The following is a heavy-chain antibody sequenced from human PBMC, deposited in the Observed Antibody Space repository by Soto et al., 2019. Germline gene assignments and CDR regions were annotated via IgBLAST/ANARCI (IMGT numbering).Heavy chain of an antibody. J-gene: IGHJ4*02. Sequence: PGGSLRLSCVASGFTLSSYFMTWVRQAPGKGLEWVSAISNSGGSTYYADSVKGRFTISRDNSKNTLYLQMNSLRAEDTAVYFCAKDLEKWLVQLGGLDSWGQGTLVTVSS. V-gene: IGHV3-23*01. CDR3: AKDLEKWLVQLGGLDS. CDR1: GFTLSSYF. CDR2: ISNSGGST. D-gene: IGHD6-19*01.